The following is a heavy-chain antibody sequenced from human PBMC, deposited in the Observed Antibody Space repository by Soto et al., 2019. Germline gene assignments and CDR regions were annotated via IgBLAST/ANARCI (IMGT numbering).Heavy chain of an antibody. V-gene: IGHV3-64*01. CDR3: AKNNSVVAAAAALRFDP. CDR2: ISNNGDST. Sequence: PGGSLRLSCVASGFTFSSYPMHWVRQAPGKGLEYVSGISNNGDSTYYANSVKGRFTISRDNSKNTLYLQMGSLSAEDMAVYCCAKNNSVVAAAAALRFDPWGQGTLVTVSS. CDR1: GFTFSSYP. D-gene: IGHD2-2*01. J-gene: IGHJ5*02.